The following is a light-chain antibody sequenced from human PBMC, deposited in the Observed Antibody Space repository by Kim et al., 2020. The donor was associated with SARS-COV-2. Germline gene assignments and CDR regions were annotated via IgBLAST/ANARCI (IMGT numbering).Light chain of an antibody. CDR1: HRVSMAH. V-gene: IGKV3-20*01. CDR3: QQYGSPLTWT. J-gene: IGKJ1*01. CDR2: GTS. Sequence: PVESSTLSGRASHRVSMAHLTCYQQKPRPAPRLLIYGTSTRAIGIPDMFSGSGSGTDFTLTISRLEPEDLVVYDCQQYGSPLTWTFGQGTKVDIK.